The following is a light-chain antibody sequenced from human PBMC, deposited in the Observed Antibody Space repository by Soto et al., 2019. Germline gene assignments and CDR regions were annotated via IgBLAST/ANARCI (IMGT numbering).Light chain of an antibody. CDR1: QGINSW. CDR3: QQYNIYPLS. CDR2: AAS. Sequence: DVQMTQSPSSLSASVGDRVTITCRASQGINSWLAWYKQKPEKAPKSLIDAASSLQTGVPSRFSGSGSGTDFNLTISNLQPEDSATYYCQQYNIYPLSCGGGTKVEIK. V-gene: IGKV1D-16*01. J-gene: IGKJ4*01.